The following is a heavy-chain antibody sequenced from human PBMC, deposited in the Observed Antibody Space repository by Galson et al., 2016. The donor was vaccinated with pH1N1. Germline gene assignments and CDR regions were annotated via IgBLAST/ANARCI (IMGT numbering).Heavy chain of an antibody. V-gene: IGHV4-39*01. D-gene: IGHD3-10*01. CDR1: GGSIGSSSYY. Sequence: SETLSLTCTVSGGSIGSSSYYWDWIRQPPGKGLEWIGSIYYSGSTYYNPSLKSRVTISVDTSKNQFSLKLSSVTAADTAVYYCARRGIGEFLYYFDSWGQGTLVTVSS. CDR2: IYYSGST. J-gene: IGHJ4*02. CDR3: ARRGIGEFLYYFDS.